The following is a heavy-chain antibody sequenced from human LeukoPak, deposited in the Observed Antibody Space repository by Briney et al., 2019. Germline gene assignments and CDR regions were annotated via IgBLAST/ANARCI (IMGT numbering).Heavy chain of an antibody. CDR1: GGSISSGGYY. D-gene: IGHD5-12*01. Sequence: PSETLSLTCTVSGGSISSGGYYWSWIRQHPGKGLEWIGYIYYSGSTCYNPSLKSRVTISVDTSKNQFSLKLSSVTAADTAVYYCARYSGGYSGYDLGDWFDPWGQGTLVTVSS. CDR3: ARYSGGYSGYDLGDWFDP. CDR2: IYYSGST. J-gene: IGHJ5*02. V-gene: IGHV4-31*03.